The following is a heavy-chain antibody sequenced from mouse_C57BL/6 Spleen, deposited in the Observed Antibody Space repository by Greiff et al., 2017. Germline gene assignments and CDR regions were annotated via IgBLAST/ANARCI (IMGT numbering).Heavy chain of an antibody. V-gene: IGHV1-81*01. CDR1: GYTFTSYG. CDR2: IYPRSGNT. D-gene: IGHD1-1*01. J-gene: IGHJ1*03. CDR3: ARSKDYYGSSYGDWYFDV. Sequence: QVQLQQSGAELARPGASVKLSCKASGYTFTSYGISWVKQRTGQGLEWIGEIYPRSGNTYYNEKFKGKATLTADKSSSTAYMELRSLTSEDSAVYFCARSKDYYGSSYGDWYFDVWGTGTTVTVSS.